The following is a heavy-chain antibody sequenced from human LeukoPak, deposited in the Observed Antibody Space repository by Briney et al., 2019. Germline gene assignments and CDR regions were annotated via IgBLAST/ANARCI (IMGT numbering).Heavy chain of an antibody. Sequence: PGGSLRLSCAASGVTFSSYGMHWVRQAPGKGLEWVAVIWYDGSNKYYGDSVKGRFTISRANSKKTLYLQMYSLRVDATAVYYCARGDGYNDAEYLQHWGQGTLVSVS. CDR2: IWYDGSNK. CDR1: GVTFSSYG. CDR3: ARGDGYNDAEYLQH. D-gene: IGHD5-24*01. J-gene: IGHJ1*01. V-gene: IGHV3-33*01.